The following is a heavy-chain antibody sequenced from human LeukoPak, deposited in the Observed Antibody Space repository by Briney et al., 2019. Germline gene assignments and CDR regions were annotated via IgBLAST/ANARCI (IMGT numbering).Heavy chain of an antibody. J-gene: IGHJ4*02. CDR2: INPNSGGT. Sequence: ASVKVSCKASVYTFTNYYIHWVRQAPGQGLEWMGWINPNSGGTNYAQKFQGRVTMTRDTSISTAYMELSRLTSDDTAVYYCAKDAIVRDYSNSDYWGQGTLVTVSS. V-gene: IGHV1-2*02. CDR1: VYTFTNYY. D-gene: IGHD4-11*01. CDR3: AKDAIVRDYSNSDY.